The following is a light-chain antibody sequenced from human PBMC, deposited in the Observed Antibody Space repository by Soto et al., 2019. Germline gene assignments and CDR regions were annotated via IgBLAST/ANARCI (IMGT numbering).Light chain of an antibody. CDR2: DVS. J-gene: IGLJ2*01. Sequence: QSVLTQPASVSGSPGQSITISCTGTSSDIGGYNYVSWYQQHPGKAPKLMIYDVSDRPSGVSNRFSGSKSGNTASLTISGLEAEDEADYYCGSYASSNTVLFSGGTKLTVL. CDR1: SSDIGGYNY. CDR3: GSYASSNTVL. V-gene: IGLV2-14*03.